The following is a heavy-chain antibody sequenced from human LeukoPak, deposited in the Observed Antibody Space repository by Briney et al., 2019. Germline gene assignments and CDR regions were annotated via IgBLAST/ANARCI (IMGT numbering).Heavy chain of an antibody. D-gene: IGHD1-26*01. J-gene: IGHJ4*02. V-gene: IGHV3-7*01. CDR3: ARGCGVDY. CDR1: GFTHSSYW. CDR2: IKQDGSEK. Sequence: PGGSLRLSCAASGFTHSSYWMSWLRQAPGNGLEWVANIKQDGSEKYYVDSVKGLFTISRDNDKNTLYLQMNSLRAEDTAVYYCARGCGVDYWGQGTLVTVSS.